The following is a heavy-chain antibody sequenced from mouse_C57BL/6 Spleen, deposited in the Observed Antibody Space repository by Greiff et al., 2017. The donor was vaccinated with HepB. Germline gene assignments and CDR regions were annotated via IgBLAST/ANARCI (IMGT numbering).Heavy chain of an antibody. J-gene: IGHJ1*03. Sequence: VQLKESGAELVRPGASVTLSCKASGYTFTDYEMHWVKQTPVHGLEWIGAIDPETGGTAYNQKFKGKAILTADKSSSTAYMELRSLTSEDSAVYYCTRKAYWYFDVWGTGTTVTVSS. CDR1: GYTFTDYE. CDR3: TRKAYWYFDV. CDR2: IDPETGGT. V-gene: IGHV1-15*01.